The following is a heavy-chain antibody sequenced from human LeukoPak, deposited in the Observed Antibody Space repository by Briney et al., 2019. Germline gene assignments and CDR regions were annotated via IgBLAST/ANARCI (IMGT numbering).Heavy chain of an antibody. Sequence: ASVKVSCKASGYTFTGFYIHWVRQAPGQGLEWMGWINPNSGGTNYAQKFQGRVTMTRDTSISTAYMDLSSLRSDDTAVYYCARDGAFDVWGQGTMVTVSS. V-gene: IGHV1-2*02. CDR2: INPNSGGT. CDR3: ARDGAFDV. CDR1: GYTFTGFY. J-gene: IGHJ3*01.